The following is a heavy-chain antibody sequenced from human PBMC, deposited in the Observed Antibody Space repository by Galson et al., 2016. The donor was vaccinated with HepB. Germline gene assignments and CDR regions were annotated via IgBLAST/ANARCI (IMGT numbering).Heavy chain of an antibody. CDR2: ISSSSSYI. CDR1: GFTFSSSS. J-gene: IGHJ4*02. Sequence: SLRLSCAASGFTFSSSSMHWVRRAPGKGLEWVSSISSSSSYIYYTDSVKGRFTISRDNAKNSLYLQMNSLRAEDTAVYYCARMRRFGEFYFDYWGQGTLVTVSS. V-gene: IGHV3-21*01. CDR3: ARMRRFGEFYFDY. D-gene: IGHD3-10*01.